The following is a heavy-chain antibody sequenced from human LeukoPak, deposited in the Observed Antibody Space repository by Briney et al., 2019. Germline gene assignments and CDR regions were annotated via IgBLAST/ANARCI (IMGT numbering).Heavy chain of an antibody. J-gene: IGHJ4*02. CDR1: GYTFIDHY. Sequence: GASVEVSCKPSGYTFIDHYLHWVRQAPGQGLESLGWIDPDTGDTNYPQKFQGRVTMSRDTSSSTAYMELNRLRSDDTAVYYCARAGHNSNSGGYDFWGLGTLATVSS. CDR3: ARAGHNSNSGGYDF. V-gene: IGHV1-2*02. CDR2: IDPDTGDT. D-gene: IGHD3-22*01.